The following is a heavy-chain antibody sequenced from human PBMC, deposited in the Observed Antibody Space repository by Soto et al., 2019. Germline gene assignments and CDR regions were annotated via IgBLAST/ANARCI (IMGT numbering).Heavy chain of an antibody. CDR3: ARDARNADYDY. Sequence: EVQLVESGGGLVQPGGSLRLSCAVSGFTFSSHAMNWVRQGPGKGLECVAYMHSISSIIYYADSVKGRFTISRGNAKNSLYPQMDSLRDEDTAVYYCARDARNADYDYWGQGNLVTVSS. V-gene: IGHV3-48*02. D-gene: IGHD3-16*01. CDR2: MHSISSII. J-gene: IGHJ4*02. CDR1: GFTFSSHA.